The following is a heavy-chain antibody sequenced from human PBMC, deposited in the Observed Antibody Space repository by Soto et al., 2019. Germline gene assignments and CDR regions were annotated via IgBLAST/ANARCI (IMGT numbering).Heavy chain of an antibody. CDR2: IYASGSA. V-gene: IGHV4-61*01. D-gene: IGHD4-17*01. Sequence: QVQLQESGPGLVRPSETLSLTCTVSGDSVSSGRYYWSWIRQPPGKGLEWIGHIYASGSANYNASLKSRVTIALDTAKDQFSLRLSSVTAADTAVYYCARDLMTLLCYGDSYDAYDIWGQRAMVTVSS. J-gene: IGHJ3*02. CDR1: GDSVSSGRYY. CDR3: ARDLMTLLCYGDSYDAYDI.